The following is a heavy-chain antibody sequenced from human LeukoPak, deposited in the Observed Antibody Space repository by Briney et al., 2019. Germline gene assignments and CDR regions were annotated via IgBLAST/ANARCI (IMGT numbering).Heavy chain of an antibody. CDR2: IYYSGST. CDR1: GGSISNYY. V-gene: IGHV4-59*08. Sequence: SETLSLTCTVSGGSISNYYWSWIRQPPGKGLEWIGYIYYSGSTNYNPSLKSRVTISVDTSKNQFSLKLSSVTAADTAVYYCARSYSGSLYYFDYWGQGTLVTVSS. CDR3: ARSYSGSLYYFDY. J-gene: IGHJ4*02. D-gene: IGHD5-12*01.